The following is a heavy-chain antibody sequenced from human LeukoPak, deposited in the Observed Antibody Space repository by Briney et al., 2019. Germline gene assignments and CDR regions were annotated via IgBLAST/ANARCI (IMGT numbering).Heavy chain of an antibody. CDR3: ARVNRDGYNYGPGLLDY. CDR1: GGSISSYY. D-gene: IGHD5-24*01. V-gene: IGHV4-59*01. CDR2: IYYSGST. Sequence: SETLSLTCTVSGGSISSYYWSWIRQPPGKGLEWIGYIYYSGSTNYNPSLKSRVTISVDTSKNQFSLKLSSVTAADTAVYYCARVNRDGYNYGPGLLDYWGQGTLVTVSS. J-gene: IGHJ4*02.